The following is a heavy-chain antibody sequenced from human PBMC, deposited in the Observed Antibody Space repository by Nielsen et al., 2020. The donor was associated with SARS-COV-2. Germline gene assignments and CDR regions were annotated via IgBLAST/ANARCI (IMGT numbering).Heavy chain of an antibody. CDR3: ARDGWGYCSGGSRYNFDY. D-gene: IGHD2-15*01. Sequence: ASVKVSCKASGYTFTSYYMHWVRQAPGQGLEWMGIINPSGGSTSYAQKFQGRVTMTRDTSTSTVYMELSSLRSEDTAVYYCARDGWGYCSGGSRYNFDYWGQGTLVTVSS. CDR1: GYTFTSYY. V-gene: IGHV1-46*01. CDR2: INPSGGST. J-gene: IGHJ4*02.